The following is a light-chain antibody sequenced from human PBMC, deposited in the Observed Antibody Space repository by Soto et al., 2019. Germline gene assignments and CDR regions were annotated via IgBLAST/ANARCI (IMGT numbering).Light chain of an antibody. J-gene: IGKJ1*01. CDR1: QSISSW. V-gene: IGKV1-5*01. CDR2: DAS. Sequence: DIQMTQSPSTLSASVGVRLTITCRASQSISSWLAWYQQKPGKAPKLLIYDASSLESGVPSRFSGSGSGTEFTLTISSLQPDDFATYYCQQYSSYSWTFGQGTKVDIK. CDR3: QQYSSYSWT.